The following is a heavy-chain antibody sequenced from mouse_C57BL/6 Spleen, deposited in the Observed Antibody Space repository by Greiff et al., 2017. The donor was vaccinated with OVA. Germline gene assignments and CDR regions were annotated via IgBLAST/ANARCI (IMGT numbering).Heavy chain of an antibody. Sequence: EVKLMESGGGLVQSGRSLRLSCATSGFTFSDFYMEWVRQAPGKGLEWIAASRNKANDYTTEYSASVKGRFIVSRDTSQSSLYLQMNALRAEDTAIYYGARAPDGTRTLDYWGQGTTLTVSS. CDR3: ARAPDGTRTLDY. J-gene: IGHJ2*01. D-gene: IGHD2-3*01. CDR1: GFTFSDFY. CDR2: SRNKANDYTT. V-gene: IGHV7-1*01.